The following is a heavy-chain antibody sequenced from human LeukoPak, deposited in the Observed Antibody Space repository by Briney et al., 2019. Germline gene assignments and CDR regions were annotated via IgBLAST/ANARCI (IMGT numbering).Heavy chain of an antibody. CDR2: INAGNGNT. D-gene: IGHD6-13*01. CDR1: GYTFTSYA. V-gene: IGHV1-3*01. Sequence: ASVKVSCKASGYTFTSYAIHWVRQAPGQRLEWMGWINAGNGNTKYSQKFQGRVTITRDTSASTAYMELSSLRSEDTAVYYCARASSQQLDRVWFDPWGQGTLVTVSS. J-gene: IGHJ5*02. CDR3: ARASSQQLDRVWFDP.